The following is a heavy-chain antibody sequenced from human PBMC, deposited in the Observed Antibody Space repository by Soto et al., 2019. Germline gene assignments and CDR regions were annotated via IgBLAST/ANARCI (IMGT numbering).Heavy chain of an antibody. Sequence: EVRLLESGGGLVKPGGSLRLSCATSGLTFSNYATSWVRQAQGGGLEWVSSMSGSSSTTYYADSVRGRFTISRDRSKNTLYLQLSSLRAEHTALYYCAKNQELKLPRVTDSWGQGTLVTVSS. J-gene: IGHJ5*01. CDR1: GLTFSNYA. V-gene: IGHV3-23*01. CDR2: MSGSSSTT. D-gene: IGHD2-15*01. CDR3: AKNQELKLPRVTDS.